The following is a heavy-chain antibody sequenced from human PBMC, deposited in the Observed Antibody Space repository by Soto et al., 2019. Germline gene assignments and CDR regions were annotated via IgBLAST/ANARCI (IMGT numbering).Heavy chain of an antibody. CDR3: ARRIVVVAATLFDP. D-gene: IGHD2-15*01. V-gene: IGHV4-39*01. CDR2: IYYSGST. CDR1: GGSISSSSYY. Sequence: SATLSLTCTVSGGSISSSSYYWGWIRQPPGKGLEWIGSIYYSGSTYYNPSLKSRVTISVDTSKNQFSLKLSSVTAADTAVYYCARRIVVVAATLFDPWGQGTLVTVSS. J-gene: IGHJ5*02.